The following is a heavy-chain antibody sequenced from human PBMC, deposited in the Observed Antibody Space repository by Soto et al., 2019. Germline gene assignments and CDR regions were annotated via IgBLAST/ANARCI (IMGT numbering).Heavy chain of an antibody. D-gene: IGHD4-17*01. V-gene: IGHV4-59*08. CDR1: GGSISSYY. J-gene: IGHJ4*02. CDR3: ARRYGPGFDY. Sequence: TSETLSLTCTVSGGSISSYYWSWIRQPPGKGQEWIGYIYYSGSTNYNPSLKSRVTTSVDTSKHQFSLKLSSVSAADMAVYYCARRYGPGFDYWGQGTLVTVSS. CDR2: IYYSGST.